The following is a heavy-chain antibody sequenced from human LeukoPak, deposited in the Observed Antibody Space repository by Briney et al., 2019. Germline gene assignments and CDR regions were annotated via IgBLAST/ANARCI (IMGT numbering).Heavy chain of an antibody. D-gene: IGHD2-2*01. V-gene: IGHV3-74*01. CDR2: INSDGSST. CDR1: GFTFSSYW. Sequence: GGSLRLSYAASGFTFSSYWMHWVRQAPGKGLVWVSRINSDGSSTSYADSVKGRFTISRDNAKNTLYLQMNSLRAEDTAVYYCARDWEDIVVVPAAIDGMDVWGQGTTVTVSS. J-gene: IGHJ6*02. CDR3: ARDWEDIVVVPAAIDGMDV.